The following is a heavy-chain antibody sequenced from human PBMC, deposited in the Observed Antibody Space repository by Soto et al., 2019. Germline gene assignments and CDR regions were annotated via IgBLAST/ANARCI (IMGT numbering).Heavy chain of an antibody. D-gene: IGHD6-13*01. CDR3: ARDLAAVPRAFDY. J-gene: IGHJ4*02. V-gene: IGHV4-61*08. CDR1: GDSVNSGAHY. Sequence: PSETLSLTCIVSGDSVNSGAHYWSWVRQPPGKGLEWIGSVYYTGTTDYNPSLKSRVTISVDTSKTQFSLNLRSVTAADTAVYYCARDLAAVPRAFDYWGRGTLVTVSS. CDR2: VYYTGTT.